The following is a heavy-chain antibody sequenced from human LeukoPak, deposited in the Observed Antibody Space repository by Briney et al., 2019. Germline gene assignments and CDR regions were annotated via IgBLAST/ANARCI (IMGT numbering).Heavy chain of an antibody. D-gene: IGHD3-10*01. V-gene: IGHV4-39*07. J-gene: IGHJ5*02. CDR3: ARRPRPYYYGSGSSNSGAYNWFDP. Sequence: SETLSLTCTVSGGPISSSRYYWGWIRQPPGKGLEWIGSFSYSGNTYYNPSLKSRVTISVDTSKNQFSLKLSSVTAADTAVYYCARRPRPYYYGSGSSNSGAYNWFDPWGQGTLVTVSS. CDR1: GGPISSSRYY. CDR2: FSYSGNT.